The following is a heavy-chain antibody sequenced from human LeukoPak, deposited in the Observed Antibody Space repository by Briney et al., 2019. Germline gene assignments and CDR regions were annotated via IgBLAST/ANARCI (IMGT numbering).Heavy chain of an antibody. V-gene: IGHV4-34*01. CDR3: ARGRITIFGVTVNYFDY. Sequence: SETLSLTCSVSGGSIRSYFWNWIRQSPGRGLEWIGEINHSGSTNYNPSLKSRVTISVDTSKNQFSLKLSSVTAADTAVYYCARGRITIFGVTVNYFDYWGQRTLVTVSS. D-gene: IGHD3-3*01. CDR2: INHSGST. J-gene: IGHJ4*02. CDR1: GGSIRSYF.